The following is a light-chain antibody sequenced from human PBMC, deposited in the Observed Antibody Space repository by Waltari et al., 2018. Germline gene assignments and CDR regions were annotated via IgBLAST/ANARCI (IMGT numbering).Light chain of an antibody. CDR3: QQSYSSPPFT. J-gene: IGKJ3*01. CDR1: QTISSY. Sequence: DIQMTKSPSPLSASLGDRVTITCRANQTISSYFNWYQQQPGQAPRLLIYATSSMQSGVPLRFSGSRSGTDFTLTISSLHPEDFATYYCQQSYSSPPFTFGPGTKVDIK. CDR2: ATS. V-gene: IGKV1-39*01.